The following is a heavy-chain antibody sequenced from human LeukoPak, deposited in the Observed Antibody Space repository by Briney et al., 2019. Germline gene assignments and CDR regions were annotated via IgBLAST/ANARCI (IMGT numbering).Heavy chain of an antibody. CDR3: ARYYDFWSGPYYFDY. J-gene: IGHJ4*02. D-gene: IGHD3-3*01. CDR1: GFTFSSYA. CDR2: ISGSGGST. V-gene: IGHV3-23*01. Sequence: GGSLRLSCAASGFTFSSYAMSWVRQAPGKGLEWVSAISGSGGSTYYADSVKGRFTISRDNSKNTLYVQMNSLRAEDTAVYYCARYYDFWSGPYYFDYWGQGTLVTVSS.